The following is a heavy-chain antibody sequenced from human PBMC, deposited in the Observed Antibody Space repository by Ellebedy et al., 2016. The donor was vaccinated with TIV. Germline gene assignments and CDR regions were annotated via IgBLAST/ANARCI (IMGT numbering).Heavy chain of an antibody. CDR2: FDPEYGET. Sequence: AASVKVSCKVFGYTLTELSIHWVRQAPGKGHEWMGGFDPEYGETIYAQKFQGRFTMTEDTSTDTAYMELSSLRSEDTAVYYCAVTMIVVGGDAFDIWGQGTVVTFSS. CDR1: GYTLTELS. D-gene: IGHD3-22*01. J-gene: IGHJ3*02. V-gene: IGHV1-24*01. CDR3: AVTMIVVGGDAFDI.